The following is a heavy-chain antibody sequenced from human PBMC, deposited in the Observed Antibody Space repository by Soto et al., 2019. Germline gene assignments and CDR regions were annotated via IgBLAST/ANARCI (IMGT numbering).Heavy chain of an antibody. Sequence: GASVKVSCKVSGYTLTELSMHWVRQAPGKGLEWMGGFDPEDGETIYAQKFQGRVTMTEDTSTDTAYMELSSLRSEDTAVHYCATVLHHSGSYSSPWGQGTLVTVSS. D-gene: IGHD1-26*01. J-gene: IGHJ5*02. V-gene: IGHV1-24*01. CDR2: FDPEDGET. CDR3: ATVLHHSGSYSSP. CDR1: GYTLTELS.